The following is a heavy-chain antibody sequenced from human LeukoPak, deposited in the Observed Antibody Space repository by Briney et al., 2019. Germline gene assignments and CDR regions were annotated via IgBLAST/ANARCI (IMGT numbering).Heavy chain of an antibody. D-gene: IGHD1-26*01. V-gene: IGHV4-39*02. Sequence: PSETLSLTCTVSGGSISSSSYYWGWIRQPPGKGLEWIGSIYYSGSTYYNPSLKSRVTISVDTSKSQFALKLSSVTAADTAVYYCARDTGIVGATRVRFDYWGQGTLVTVSS. J-gene: IGHJ4*02. CDR2: IYYSGST. CDR3: ARDTGIVGATRVRFDY. CDR1: GGSISSSSYY.